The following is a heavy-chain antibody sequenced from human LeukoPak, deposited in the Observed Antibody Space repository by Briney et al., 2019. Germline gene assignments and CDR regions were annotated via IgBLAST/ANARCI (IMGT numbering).Heavy chain of an antibody. CDR1: GFTVSSNY. D-gene: IGHD3-10*01. J-gene: IGHJ4*02. CDR2: IYSGGST. CDR3: ARDFLYGSGSYYDY. Sequence: PGGSLRLSCAASGFTVSSNYMSWVRQAPGKGLEWVSVIYSGGSTYYADSVKGRFTISRDNSKNTLYLQMNSLRAEDTAVYYCARDFLYGSGSYYDYWGQGTLVTVSS. V-gene: IGHV3-53*01.